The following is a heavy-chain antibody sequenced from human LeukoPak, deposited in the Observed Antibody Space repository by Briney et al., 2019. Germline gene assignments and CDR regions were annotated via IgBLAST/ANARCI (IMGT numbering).Heavy chain of an antibody. CDR1: GFTFSSYS. J-gene: IGHJ4*02. Sequence: GGSLRLSCAASGFTFSSYSMNWVRQALGKGLEWVSSISSSSSYIYYADSVKGRFTITRDNAKNSPYLQMNSLRAEDTAVYYCARGVLRFLECDYWGQGTLVTVSS. D-gene: IGHD3-3*01. CDR2: ISSSSSYI. V-gene: IGHV3-21*01. CDR3: ARGVLRFLECDY.